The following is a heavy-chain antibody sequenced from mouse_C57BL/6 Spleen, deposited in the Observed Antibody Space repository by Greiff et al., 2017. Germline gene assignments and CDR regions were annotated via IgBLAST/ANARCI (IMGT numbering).Heavy chain of an antibody. D-gene: IGHD2-4*01. CDR3: ARKGDDYDYDWCAY. CDR2: INPSTGGT. Sequence: EVQLHQSGPELVKPGASVKISCTASGYSFTGYYMNWVKQSPEKSLEWIGEINPSTGGTTYNQKFKAKATLTVDKSSSTAYMQLKSLTSEDSAVYYCARKGDDYDYDWCAYWGQGTRVTVSA. V-gene: IGHV1-42*01. CDR1: GYSFTGYY. J-gene: IGHJ3*01.